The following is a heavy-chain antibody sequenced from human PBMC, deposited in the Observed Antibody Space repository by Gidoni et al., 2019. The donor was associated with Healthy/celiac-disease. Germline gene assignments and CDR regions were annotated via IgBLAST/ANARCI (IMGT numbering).Heavy chain of an antibody. CDR2: IWYDGSNK. J-gene: IGHJ4*02. CDR3: ARDSDVVVPAAWGFDY. D-gene: IGHD2-2*01. Sequence: QVQLVESGGGVVQPGRSLRLSCAASGFTFSSYGMHWVRQPPGKGLEWAAVIWYDGSNKYYADSVKGRFTISRDNSKNTLYLQMNSLRAEDTAVYYCARDSDVVVPAAWGFDYWGQGTLVTVSS. V-gene: IGHV3-33*01. CDR1: GFTFSSYG.